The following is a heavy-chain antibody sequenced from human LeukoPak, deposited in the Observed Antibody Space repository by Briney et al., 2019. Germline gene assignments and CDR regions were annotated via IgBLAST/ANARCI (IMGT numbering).Heavy chain of an antibody. CDR1: GYSFPSYW. CDR2: IYPGDSDT. Sequence: GESLKISCQGSGYSFPSYWIAWVRQMPGKGLEWMGIIYPGDSDTRYSPSFQGQVTISADKSISTAYLQWSSLKASDTAMYYCARWDDSSGYDYWGQGTLVTVSS. V-gene: IGHV5-51*01. D-gene: IGHD3-22*01. J-gene: IGHJ4*02. CDR3: ARWDDSSGYDY.